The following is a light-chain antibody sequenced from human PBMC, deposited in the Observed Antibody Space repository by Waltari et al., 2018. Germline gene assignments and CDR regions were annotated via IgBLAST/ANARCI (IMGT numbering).Light chain of an antibody. CDR1: QSISKW. CDR2: KAS. Sequence: DIQLTQSPSTLSASLGDRVIFSCRASQSISKWLAWYQQKPGKAPKLLIYKASTLESGVPSRFSGSGSGTEFTLTISSLQPEDFATYYCQQYNSYSLLSFGGGTKVEIK. J-gene: IGKJ4*01. V-gene: IGKV1-5*03. CDR3: QQYNSYSLLS.